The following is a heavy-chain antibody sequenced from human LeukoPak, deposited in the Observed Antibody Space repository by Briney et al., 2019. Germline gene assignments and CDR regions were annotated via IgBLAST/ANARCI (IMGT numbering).Heavy chain of an antibody. CDR3: AREYSYGYYYYMDV. CDR2: IYYSGST. Sequence: PSETLSLTCTVYGGSISSYYWSWIRQPPGKGLEWIGYIYYSGSTNYNPSLKSRVTISVDTSKNQFSLKLSSVTAADTAVYYCAREYSYGYYYYMDVWGKGTPVTVSS. V-gene: IGHV4-59*01. J-gene: IGHJ6*03. CDR1: GGSISSYY. D-gene: IGHD5-18*01.